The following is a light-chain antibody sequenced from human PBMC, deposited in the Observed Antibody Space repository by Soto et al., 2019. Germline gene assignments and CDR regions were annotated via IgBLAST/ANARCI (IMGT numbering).Light chain of an antibody. CDR3: QQRSNWPPMYT. Sequence: DIVLTQSPGTLSLSPGERASLSCRASQNVNTFLAWYQQKPGQAPRLLIYDASNRATGIPARFSGSGSGTDFTLTINSLEPEDFAVYYCQQRSNWPPMYTFGQGTKLEIK. CDR2: DAS. CDR1: QNVNTF. J-gene: IGKJ2*01. V-gene: IGKV3-11*01.